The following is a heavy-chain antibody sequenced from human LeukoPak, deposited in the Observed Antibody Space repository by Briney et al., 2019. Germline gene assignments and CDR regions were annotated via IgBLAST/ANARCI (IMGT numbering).Heavy chain of an antibody. CDR2: IWYDGSNK. CDR3: AREMGTLVEAYDY. V-gene: IGHV3-33*08. Sequence: GGSLRLSCAASGFTFTSYWMSWVRQAPGKGLEWVAVIWYDGSNKYYADSVKGRFTISRDNSKNTLYLQMNSLRAEDTAVYYCAREMGTLVEAYDYWGQGTLVTVSS. CDR1: GFTFTSYW. J-gene: IGHJ4*02. D-gene: IGHD1-26*01.